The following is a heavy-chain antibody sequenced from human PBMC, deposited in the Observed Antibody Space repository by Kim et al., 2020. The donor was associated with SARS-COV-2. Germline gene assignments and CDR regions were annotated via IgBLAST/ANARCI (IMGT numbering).Heavy chain of an antibody. J-gene: IGHJ4*02. Sequence: SVKCRFTISRDNSKNTRYLQMNSLRAEATAVYYCAKDRGLILLWFGDTVDWGQGTLVTVSS. V-gene: IGHV3-30*02. CDR3: AKDRGLILLWFGDTVD. D-gene: IGHD3-10*01.